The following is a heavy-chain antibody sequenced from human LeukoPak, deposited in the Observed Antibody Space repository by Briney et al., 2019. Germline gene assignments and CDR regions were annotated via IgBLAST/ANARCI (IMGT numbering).Heavy chain of an antibody. CDR3: AKDRRGYSYGPDDAFDI. J-gene: IGHJ3*02. CDR2: ISGSGGST. CDR1: GFTLSSYA. Sequence: SGGSLRLSCAASGFTLSSYAMSWVRQAPGKGLEWVSAISGSGGSTYYADSVKGRFTISRDNSKNTLYLQMNSLRAEDTAVYYCAKDRRGYSYGPDDAFDIWGQGTMVTVSS. V-gene: IGHV3-23*01. D-gene: IGHD5-18*01.